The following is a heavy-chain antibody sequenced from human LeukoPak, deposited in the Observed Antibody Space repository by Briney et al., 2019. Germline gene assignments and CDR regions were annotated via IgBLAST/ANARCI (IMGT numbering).Heavy chain of an antibody. CDR2: IYYSGST. V-gene: IGHV4-30-4*01. CDR3: ARDLELQGD. CDR1: GGSISSGDYY. J-gene: IGHJ4*02. Sequence: SQTLSLTCTVSGGSISSGDYYWSWIRQPPGKGLEWIGYIYYSGSTYYNPSLKSRVTISLDTSRNQFSLQLTSVTAADTAAYYCARDLELQGDWGQGTLITVSS. D-gene: IGHD1-7*01.